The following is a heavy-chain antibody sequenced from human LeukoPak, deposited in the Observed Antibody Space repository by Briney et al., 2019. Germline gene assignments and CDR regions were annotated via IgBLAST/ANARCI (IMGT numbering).Heavy chain of an antibody. Sequence: GESLKISCKGSGYRFTSYWIAWVRQMPGKGLEWMGTIYPGDADTRYSPSFQGQVTMSVDKSISTAYLQWSSLKASDTAFYYCARQGGYLALDYWGQGTLVTVSS. J-gene: IGHJ4*02. CDR3: ARQGGYLALDY. CDR2: IYPGDADT. V-gene: IGHV5-51*01. D-gene: IGHD3-16*01. CDR1: GYRFTSYW.